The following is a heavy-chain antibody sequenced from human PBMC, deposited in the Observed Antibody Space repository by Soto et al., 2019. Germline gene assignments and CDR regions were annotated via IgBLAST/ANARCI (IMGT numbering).Heavy chain of an antibody. Sequence: ASVKVSCKASGYTFTSYGISWVRQAPGQGLEWMGCISAYNGNTNYAQKLQGRVTMTEDTSTDTAYMELRSLRSEDTAVYYCATAPRQAAMVNFDYWGQGTLVTVSS. D-gene: IGHD5-18*01. CDR3: ATAPRQAAMVNFDY. CDR1: GYTFTSYG. CDR2: ISAYNGNT. V-gene: IGHV1-18*01. J-gene: IGHJ4*02.